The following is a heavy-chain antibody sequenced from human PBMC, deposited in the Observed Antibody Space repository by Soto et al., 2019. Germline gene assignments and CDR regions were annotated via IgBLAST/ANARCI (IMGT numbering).Heavy chain of an antibody. CDR3: AGSPNWCFDP. CDR1: GGSFSGYY. J-gene: IGHJ2*01. V-gene: IGHV4-34*01. Sequence: QVQLQQWGAGLLKPSETLSLTCAVYGGSFSGYYWSWIRQPPGKGLEWIGEINHRGSTSHNPSLKSRVTISLDTSKNQVSLKLNSVTAADTAVYYCAGSPNWCFDPWGRGTLVTVSS. CDR2: INHRGST.